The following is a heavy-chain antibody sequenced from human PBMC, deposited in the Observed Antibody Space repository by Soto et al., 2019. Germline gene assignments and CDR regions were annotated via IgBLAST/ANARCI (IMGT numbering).Heavy chain of an antibody. Sequence: PGGSLRLSCAASGFTFSSYWMHWVRQVPGKGLVWVSRIHNDGRSSSYADSVRGRFTIYRDNAENMLYLQMTSLRAEDSAVYYCAKEANTAMARWGQGTLVTVS. J-gene: IGHJ4*02. CDR2: IHNDGRSS. V-gene: IGHV3-74*01. CDR3: AKEANTAMAR. D-gene: IGHD5-18*01. CDR1: GFTFSSYW.